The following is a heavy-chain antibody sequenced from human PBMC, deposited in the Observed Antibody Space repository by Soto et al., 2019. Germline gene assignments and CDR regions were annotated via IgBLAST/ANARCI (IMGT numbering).Heavy chain of an antibody. CDR1: GYTFTSSA. CDR3: AREAAAAGNWFDP. D-gene: IGHD6-13*01. V-gene: IGHV1-3*01. Sequence: QVQLVQSGAEVKKPGASVQVSCKASGYTFTSSAMHWVRQAPGHRLEWMGWINAGNGNTKYSQKFQGRVTITRDPSASTAYMELSSLRSEDTAVYYCAREAAAAGNWFDPWGQGTLVTVSS. CDR2: INAGNGNT. J-gene: IGHJ5*02.